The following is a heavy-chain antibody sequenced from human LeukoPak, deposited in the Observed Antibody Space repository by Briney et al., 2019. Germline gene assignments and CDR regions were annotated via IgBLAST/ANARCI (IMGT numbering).Heavy chain of an antibody. CDR1: GYTFTNYY. Sequence: GASVKVSCKASGYTFTNYYMHWVRQAPGQGLEWMGIINPSGGGTSYAQKFQGRLTMTRDTSTTTVYMELSSLRSEDTAVYYCARGITAQYYFDYWGQGTLVTVSS. V-gene: IGHV1-46*01. CDR3: ARGITAQYYFDY. CDR2: INPSGGGT. J-gene: IGHJ4*02. D-gene: IGHD3-16*01.